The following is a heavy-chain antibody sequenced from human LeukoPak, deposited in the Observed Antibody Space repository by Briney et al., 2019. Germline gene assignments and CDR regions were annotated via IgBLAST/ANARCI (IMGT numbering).Heavy chain of an antibody. D-gene: IGHD4-17*01. CDR3: ARGSKSYGDYIRSRLYYFDY. V-gene: IGHV3-48*01. J-gene: IGHJ4*02. CDR1: GFSFSSYS. Sequence: GGSLRLSCAASGFSFSSYSMNWVRQAPGKGLEWVSYISSSGSTIYYADSVKGRFTISRDNSKNTLYLQMNSLRAEDTAVYYCARGSKSYGDYIRSRLYYFDYWGQGTLVTVSS. CDR2: ISSSGSTI.